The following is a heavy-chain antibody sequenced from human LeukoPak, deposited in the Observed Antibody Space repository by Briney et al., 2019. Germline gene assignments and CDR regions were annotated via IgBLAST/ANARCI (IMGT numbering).Heavy chain of an antibody. J-gene: IGHJ6*03. V-gene: IGHV1-69*06. CDR3: AREAPRNDYVWGSYRSGRGALYYYYYMDV. CDR2: IIPIFGTA. Sequence: ASVKVSCKASGGTFSSYAISWVRQAPGQGLEWMGGIIPIFGTANYAQKFQGRVTITADKSTSTAYMELSSLRSEDTAVYYCAREAPRNDYVWGSYRSGRGALYYYYYMDVWGKGTTVTVPS. D-gene: IGHD3-16*02. CDR1: GGTFSSYA.